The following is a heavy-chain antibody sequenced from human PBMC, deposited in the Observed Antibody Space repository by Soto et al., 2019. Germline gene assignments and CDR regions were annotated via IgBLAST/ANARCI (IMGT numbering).Heavy chain of an antibody. CDR1: GGTFSSYA. V-gene: IGHV1-69*13. CDR2: IIPIFGTA. Sequence: VKVSCKASGGTFSSYAISWVRQAPGQGLEWMGGIIPIFGTANYAQKFQGRVTITADESTSTAYMELSSLRSEDTAVYYCARDILTVYPRWFDPWGQGTLVTVSS. CDR3: ARDILTVYPRWFDP. J-gene: IGHJ5*02. D-gene: IGHD3-9*01.